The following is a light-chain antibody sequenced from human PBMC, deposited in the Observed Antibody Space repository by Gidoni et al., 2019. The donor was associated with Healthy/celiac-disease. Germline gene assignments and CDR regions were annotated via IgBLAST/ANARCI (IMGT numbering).Light chain of an antibody. J-gene: IGKJ1*01. Sequence: EIELTQSPGTLSLSPGERATLSCRASQSVSSSYLAWYQQKPGKAPRLLIYGASSRATGIPDRFSGSGSGTDFTLTISRLEPEDFAVYYCQQYGSSPGTFGQGTKVEIK. CDR1: QSVSSSY. V-gene: IGKV3-20*01. CDR3: QQYGSSPGT. CDR2: GAS.